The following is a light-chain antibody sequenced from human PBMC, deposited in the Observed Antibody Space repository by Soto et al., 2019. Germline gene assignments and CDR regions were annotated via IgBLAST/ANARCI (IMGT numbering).Light chain of an antibody. Sequence: QSVLTQPPSVSGSPGQSVTISCTGTSSDVGGYNYVAWYQQHPGKAPKVMIYDVSKRPSGVPDRFSGSKSGNTASLTISGLQAEDEADSYCCSNAGTLEVFGTGTKVTV. V-gene: IGLV2-11*01. CDR2: DVS. CDR1: SSDVGGYNY. J-gene: IGLJ1*01. CDR3: CSNAGTLEV.